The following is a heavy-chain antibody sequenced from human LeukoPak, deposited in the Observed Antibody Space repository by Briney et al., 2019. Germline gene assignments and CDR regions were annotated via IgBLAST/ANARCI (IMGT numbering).Heavy chain of an antibody. CDR1: GFTFSSYG. Sequence: GGSLRLSCAASGFTFSSYGMHWVRQAPGKGLEWVAFIRYDGSNKYYADSVKGRFTISRDNSKNTLYLQMNSLRAEDTAVYYCAKDRWPDNWFDPWGQGTLVTVS. V-gene: IGHV3-30*02. CDR2: IRYDGSNK. CDR3: AKDRWPDNWFDP. D-gene: IGHD4-23*01. J-gene: IGHJ5*02.